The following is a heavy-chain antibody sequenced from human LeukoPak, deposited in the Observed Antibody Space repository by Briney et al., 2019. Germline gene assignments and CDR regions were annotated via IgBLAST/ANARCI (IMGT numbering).Heavy chain of an antibody. J-gene: IGHJ4*02. V-gene: IGHV3-7*01. CDR1: GFTFSSYW. CDR3: ARIYCSTTDCYCDY. D-gene: IGHD2-2*01. CDR2: IKQDGSEK. Sequence: GGSLRLSCAASGFTFSSYWMSWVRQAPGKGLEWVANIKQDGSEKYYVDSVKGRCTISRDNAKNSLYLQMNSLRAEDTAVYYCARIYCSTTDCYCDYWGQGTLVTVSS.